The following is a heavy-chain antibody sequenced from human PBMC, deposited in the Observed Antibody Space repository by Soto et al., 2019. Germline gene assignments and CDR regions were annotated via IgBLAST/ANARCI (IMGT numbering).Heavy chain of an antibody. CDR2: VYYSGST. CDR3: ARGPTSKWFDP. V-gene: IGHV4-59*02. J-gene: IGHJ5*02. Sequence: PSETLSLTCTVSGGSVSSYYWSWIRQPPGRGLGWIGYVYYSGSTNYNPSLRSRVSISVDASKNQFPLKLSSVTAADTAVYYCARGPTSKWFDPWGQGTLVTV. CDR1: GGSVSSYY.